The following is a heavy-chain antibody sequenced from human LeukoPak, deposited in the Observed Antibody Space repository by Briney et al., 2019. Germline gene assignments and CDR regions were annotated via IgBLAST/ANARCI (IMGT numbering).Heavy chain of an antibody. CDR2: IYTSGST. D-gene: IGHD3-10*01. CDR3: ARGGYYGSGSYYVIDYYYYMDV. V-gene: IGHV4-61*02. CDR1: GGSISSSSYY. J-gene: IGHJ6*03. Sequence: SETLSLTCTVSGGSISSSSYYWGWIRQPPGKGLEWIGRIYTSGSTNYNPSLKSRVTISVDTSKNQFSLKLSSVTAADTAVYYCARGGYYGSGSYYVIDYYYYMDVWGKGTTVTISS.